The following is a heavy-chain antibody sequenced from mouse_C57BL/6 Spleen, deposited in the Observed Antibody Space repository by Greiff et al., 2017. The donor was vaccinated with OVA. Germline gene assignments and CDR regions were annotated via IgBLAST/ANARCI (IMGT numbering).Heavy chain of an antibody. CDR3: ARRDTGDAMDY. V-gene: IGHV1-69*01. CDR2: IDPSDSYT. Sequence: QVQLQQPGAELVMPGASVKLSCKASGYTFTSYWMHWVKQRPGQGLEWIGEIDPSDSYTNYNQKFKGKSTLTVDKSSSTAYMQLSSLTSEDSAVYYCARRDTGDAMDYWGQGTSVTVSS. J-gene: IGHJ4*01. D-gene: IGHD3-3*01. CDR1: GYTFTSYW.